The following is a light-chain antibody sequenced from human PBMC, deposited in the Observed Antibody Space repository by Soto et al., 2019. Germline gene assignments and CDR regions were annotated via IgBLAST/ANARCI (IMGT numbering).Light chain of an antibody. CDR3: QSYDSSLSSWV. V-gene: IGLV1-40*01. CDR1: SSNIGAGYD. CDR2: GNI. Sequence: QSVLTQPPSVSGAPGQRVTISCTGSSSNIGAGYDVHWYQQVPGTAPKLLIYGNINRPSGVPDRFSGSKSGTSASLAITGLQAEDEADYYCQSYDSSLSSWVFAGGTKVTVL. J-gene: IGLJ3*02.